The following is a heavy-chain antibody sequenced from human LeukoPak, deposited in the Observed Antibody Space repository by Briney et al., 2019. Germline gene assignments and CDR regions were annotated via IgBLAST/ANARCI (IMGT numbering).Heavy chain of an antibody. V-gene: IGHV3-30-3*01. J-gene: IGHJ4*02. Sequence: PWRSLRLSCAASGFTFSSYAMHWVRQAPGKGLEWVAVISYDGSNKYYADSVKGRFTISRDNSKNTLYLQMNSLRAEDTAVYYCARGPSRRAYFDYWGQGTLVTVSS. CDR1: GFTFSSYA. CDR3: ARGPSRRAYFDY. CDR2: ISYDGSNK.